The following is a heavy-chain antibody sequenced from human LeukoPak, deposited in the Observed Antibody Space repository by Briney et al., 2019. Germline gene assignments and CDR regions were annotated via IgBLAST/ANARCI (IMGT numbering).Heavy chain of an antibody. D-gene: IGHD6-19*01. CDR1: GYTFTVYY. J-gene: IGHJ4*02. CDR3: ARIEWGYQLLPRYSSGWYFDY. CDR2: INPNSGGT. Sequence: ASVKVSCKASGYTFTVYYMHWVRQAPGQGLEWMGWINPNSGGTNYAQKFQGRVTMTRDTSISTAYMELSRLRSDDTTAYYCARIEWGYQLLPRYSSGWYFDYWGQGTLVTVSS. V-gene: IGHV1-2*02.